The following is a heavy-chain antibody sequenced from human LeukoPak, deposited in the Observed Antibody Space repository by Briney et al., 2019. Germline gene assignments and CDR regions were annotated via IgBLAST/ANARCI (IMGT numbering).Heavy chain of an antibody. D-gene: IGHD3-22*01. J-gene: IGHJ4*02. V-gene: IGHV1-18*01. CDR1: GYTFTSYG. CDR2: ISAYNGNT. Sequence: GASVKVSCKASGYTFTSYGISWVRQAPGQGLEWMGWISAYNGNTNYAQKLQGRVTMTTDKSTSTAYMELRSLRSDDRAVYYCVSFYYDSSGYDYVDYWGQGTLVTVSS. CDR3: VSFYYDSSGYDYVDY.